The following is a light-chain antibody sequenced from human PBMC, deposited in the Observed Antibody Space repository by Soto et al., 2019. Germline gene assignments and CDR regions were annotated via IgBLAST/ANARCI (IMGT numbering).Light chain of an antibody. V-gene: IGKV1-12*01. Sequence: DIQMTQSPSSVSASVGDRVTITCRASQDISTWLAWYQQKPGKAPKLLIYAASSLFSGVPSRFSGSGSGTDFSLTIRSLQLEDFATYDCQQHGHWPPWTFGQGTRVEIQ. CDR2: AAS. CDR3: QQHGHWPPWT. CDR1: QDISTW. J-gene: IGKJ1*01.